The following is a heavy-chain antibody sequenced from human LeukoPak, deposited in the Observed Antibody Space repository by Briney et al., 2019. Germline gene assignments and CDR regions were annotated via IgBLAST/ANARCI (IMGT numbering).Heavy chain of an antibody. CDR3: ARDSEFYFYYTDV. J-gene: IGHJ6*03. CDR2: IKQDGSET. CDR1: GFTFSSYW. D-gene: IGHD3-10*01. V-gene: IGHV3-7*01. Sequence: GGSLRLSCAASGFTFSSYWMSWVRQAPGKGLEWVANIKQDGSETYYVDSVKGRFTISRDNAKNSLYLQMNSLRAEDTAVYYCARDSEFYFYYTDVWGKGTTVTVSS.